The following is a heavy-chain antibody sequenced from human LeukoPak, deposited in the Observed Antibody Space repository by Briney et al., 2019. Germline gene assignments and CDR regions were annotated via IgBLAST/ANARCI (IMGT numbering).Heavy chain of an antibody. J-gene: IGHJ4*02. CDR3: ARSWLVVPAPGDY. CDR1: GGTFSSYA. D-gene: IGHD2-2*01. CDR2: IIPILGIA. V-gene: IGHV1-69*04. Sequence: SVTVSCKASGGTFSSYAISWVRQAPGQGLEWMGRIIPILGIANYAQKFQGRVTITADKSTSTAYMELSSLRSDDTAVYYCARSWLVVPAPGDYWGQGTLVTVSS.